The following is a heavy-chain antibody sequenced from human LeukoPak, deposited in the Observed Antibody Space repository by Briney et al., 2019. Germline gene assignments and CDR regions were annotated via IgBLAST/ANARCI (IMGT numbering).Heavy chain of an antibody. J-gene: IGHJ4*02. Sequence: ASVKVSCKASGYTFTGYYMHWVRQAPGQGLEWMGWINPNSGGTNYAQKFQGRVTMTRDTSISTAYMELRSLRSDDTAVYYCARDHLPYGEFDYWGQGTLVTVSS. CDR2: INPNSGGT. D-gene: IGHD3-10*01. CDR3: ARDHLPYGEFDY. V-gene: IGHV1-2*02. CDR1: GYTFTGYY.